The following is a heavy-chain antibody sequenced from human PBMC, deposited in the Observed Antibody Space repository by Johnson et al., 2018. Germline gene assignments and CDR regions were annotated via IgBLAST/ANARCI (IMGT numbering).Heavy chain of an antibody. Sequence: EVQLVESGGGLVKPGGSLKLSCAASGFTFSGSAMHWVRQASGKGLEWVGRIRSKANSYATADAASVKGRFTISRDDSKNTAYLQMNSLKTEDTAVYYCAGAGTTSDYNYYMCVWGKGATVTVSS. CDR2: IRSKANSYAT. CDR3: AGAGTTSDYNYYMCV. CDR1: GFTFSGSA. D-gene: IGHD1-1*01. V-gene: IGHV3-73*01. J-gene: IGHJ6*03.